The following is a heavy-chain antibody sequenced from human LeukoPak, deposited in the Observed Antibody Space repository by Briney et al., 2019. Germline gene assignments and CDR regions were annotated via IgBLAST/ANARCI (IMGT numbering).Heavy chain of an antibody. Sequence: KPSETLSVTCTVSGGSISSSSYYWGWIRQPPGKGLEWIGSIYYSGSTYYNPSLKSRVTISVDTSKNQFSLKLSSVTAADTAVYYCARGLVRYAFDIWGQGTMVTVSS. CDR2: IYYSGST. CDR1: GGSISSSSYY. V-gene: IGHV4-39*07. CDR3: ARGLVRYAFDI. D-gene: IGHD2-2*01. J-gene: IGHJ3*02.